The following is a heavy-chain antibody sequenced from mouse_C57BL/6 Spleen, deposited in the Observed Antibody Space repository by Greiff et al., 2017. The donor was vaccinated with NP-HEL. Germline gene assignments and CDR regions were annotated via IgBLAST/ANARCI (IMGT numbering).Heavy chain of an antibody. CDR1: GYTFTSYW. Sequence: VQLQQPGAELVRPGTSVKLSCKASGYTFTSYWMHWVKQRPGQGLEWIGVIDPSDSYTNYNQKFKGKATLTVDTSSSTAYMQLSSLTSEDSAVYYCAREGLLRQKAWFAYWGQGTLVTVSA. V-gene: IGHV1-59*01. CDR3: AREGLLRQKAWFAY. D-gene: IGHD1-1*01. J-gene: IGHJ3*01. CDR2: IDPSDSYT.